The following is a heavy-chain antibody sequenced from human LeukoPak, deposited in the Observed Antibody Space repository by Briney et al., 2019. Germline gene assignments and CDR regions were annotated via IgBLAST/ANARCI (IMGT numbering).Heavy chain of an antibody. CDR3: ARVRGSYYYYGMDV. J-gene: IGHJ6*02. CDR2: MNPNSGHT. CDR1: GYTFSSYD. Sequence: GASVKVSCKASGYTFSSYDINWVRQATGQGLEWMGWMNPNSGHTGYAQKFQGRVTMIRNTSISTAYMELSSLRSEDTAVYYCARVRGSYYYYGMDVWGQGTTVTVSS. D-gene: IGHD2-15*01. V-gene: IGHV1-8*01.